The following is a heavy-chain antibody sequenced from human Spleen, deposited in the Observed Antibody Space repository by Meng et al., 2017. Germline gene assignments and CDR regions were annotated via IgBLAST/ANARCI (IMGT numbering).Heavy chain of an antibody. V-gene: IGHV1-69*13. CDR3: ARKAGNCITTTCYSLDY. CDR2: INAVFGTT. CDR1: GGIFSHYV. Sequence: SVKVSCKTLGGIFSHYVIGWVRQAPGQGLEWMGGINAVFGTTNYAQKFQDRVTITSDESTSKVYMELTRLTSEDTAVYFCARKAGNCITTTCYSLDYWGQGTLVTVSS. D-gene: IGHD2-2*01. J-gene: IGHJ4*02.